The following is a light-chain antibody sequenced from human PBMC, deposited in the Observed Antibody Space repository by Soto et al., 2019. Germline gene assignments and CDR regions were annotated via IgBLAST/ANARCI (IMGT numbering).Light chain of an antibody. Sequence: EIVVPQSPATLSVSPGERATLSCRVSQSVNGHLAWYQQRPGQAPRLLIYGTSTRATDVTLRFSGGGSGTEFTLTISSLQSEDFAVYFCHQYFDWPRGTFGQGTKLEI. J-gene: IGKJ1*01. V-gene: IGKV3-15*01. CDR1: QSVNGH. CDR2: GTS. CDR3: HQYFDWPRGT.